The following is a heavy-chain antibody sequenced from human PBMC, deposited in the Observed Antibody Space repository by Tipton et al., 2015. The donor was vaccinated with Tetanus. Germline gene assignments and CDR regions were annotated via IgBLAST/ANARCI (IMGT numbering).Heavy chain of an antibody. D-gene: IGHD3-16*01. CDR2: NNHSGST. CDR3: ARDSRVLGPWFY. V-gene: IGHV4-34*01. J-gene: IGHJ4*02. Sequence: TLSLTCAVYGGSFSGYYWSWIRQPPGKGLEWIGENNHSGSTNYNPSLKSRVTISVDTSKNHFSLKLSSVTAADTAVYYCARDSRVLGPWFYWGQGTLVTVSS. CDR1: GGSFSGYY.